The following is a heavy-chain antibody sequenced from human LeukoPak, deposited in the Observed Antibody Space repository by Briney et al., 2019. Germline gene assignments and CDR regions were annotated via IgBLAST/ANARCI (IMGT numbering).Heavy chain of an antibody. D-gene: IGHD2/OR15-2a*01. V-gene: IGHV4-30-2*01. CDR3: ARGLSPDY. CDR1: GGSISSGGYS. Sequence: SETLSLTCAVSGGSISSGGYSWSWIRQPPGKGLEWIGYIYHSGSTNSNPSLQSRVTISVDTSKNQFSLKLSSVTAADMAVYYCARGLSPDYWGQGTLVTVSS. CDR2: IYHSGST. J-gene: IGHJ4*02.